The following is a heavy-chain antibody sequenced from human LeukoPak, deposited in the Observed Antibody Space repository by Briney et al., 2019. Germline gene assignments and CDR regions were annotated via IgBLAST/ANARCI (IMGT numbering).Heavy chain of an antibody. Sequence: ASVKVSCKASGYTFTDFYIHWVRQAPGQGLQWMGRLNPNSGGTENAQNFQGRVTMSRDTSISTAYMELIRLRADGTAVYYCARDDTVTTLPFDYWGQGTLVTVSS. D-gene: IGHD4-17*01. CDR3: ARDDTVTTLPFDY. V-gene: IGHV1-2*06. CDR2: LNPNSGGT. J-gene: IGHJ4*02. CDR1: GYTFTDFY.